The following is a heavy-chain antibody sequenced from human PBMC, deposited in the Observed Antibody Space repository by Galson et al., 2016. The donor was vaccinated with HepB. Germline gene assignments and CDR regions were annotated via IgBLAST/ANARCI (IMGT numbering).Heavy chain of an antibody. CDR2: IGGSGTSA. CDR3: ARVETAALRAAEYYYYGLDV. V-gene: IGHV3-23*01. D-gene: IGHD6-13*01. Sequence: SLRLSCAASGFSFSSYAMSWVRQAPVRGLEWVSGIGGSGTSALYAGSVKGRFTVSRDNSKNTLYLQMSSLRAEDTAVYYCARVETAALRAAEYYYYGLDVWGQGTTVTVSS. J-gene: IGHJ6*02. CDR1: GFSFSSYA.